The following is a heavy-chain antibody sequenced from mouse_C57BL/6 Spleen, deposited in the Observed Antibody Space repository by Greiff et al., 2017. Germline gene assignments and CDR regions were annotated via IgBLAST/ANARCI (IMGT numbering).Heavy chain of an antibody. J-gene: IGHJ4*01. CDR2: INPSNGGT. D-gene: IGHD2-1*01. Sequence: VQLQQSGTELVKPGASVKLSCKASGYTFTSYWMHWVKQRPGQGLEWIGNINPSNGGTNYNEKFKSKATLTVDKSSSTAYMQLSSLTSEDSAVYYCAKSTMVKWYAMDYWGQGTSVTVSS. CDR1: GYTFTSYW. CDR3: AKSTMVKWYAMDY. V-gene: IGHV1-53*01.